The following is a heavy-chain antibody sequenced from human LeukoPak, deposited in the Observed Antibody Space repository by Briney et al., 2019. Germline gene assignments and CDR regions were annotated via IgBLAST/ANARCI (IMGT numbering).Heavy chain of an antibody. J-gene: IGHJ4*02. V-gene: IGHV4-61*08. Sequence: SETLSLTCTVSGGSISSGGYYWSWIRQHPGKGLEWIGYIYYSGSTNYNPSLKSRVTISVDTSKNQFSLKLSSVTAADTAVYYYARTGYSSGWYGYLDYWGQGTLVTVSS. CDR3: ARTGYSSGWYGYLDY. CDR1: GGSISSGGYY. CDR2: IYYSGST. D-gene: IGHD6-19*01.